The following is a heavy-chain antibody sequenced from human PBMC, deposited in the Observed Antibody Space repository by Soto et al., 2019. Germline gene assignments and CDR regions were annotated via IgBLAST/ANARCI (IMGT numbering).Heavy chain of an antibody. CDR1: GYTFTGYY. D-gene: IGHD1-1*01. CDR3: ARGGYNWNDDYYGMDV. Sequence: ASVKVSCKASGYTFTGYYMHWVRQAPGQGLEWIGWINPNSGGTNYAQKFQGWVTMTRDTSISTAYMELSRLRSDDTAVYYCARGGYNWNDDYYGMDVWGQGTTVTVSS. J-gene: IGHJ6*02. V-gene: IGHV1-2*04. CDR2: INPNSGGT.